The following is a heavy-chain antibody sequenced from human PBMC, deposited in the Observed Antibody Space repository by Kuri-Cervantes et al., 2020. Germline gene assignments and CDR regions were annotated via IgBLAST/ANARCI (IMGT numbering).Heavy chain of an antibody. CDR1: GFTFSDYY. D-gene: IGHD5-12*01. CDR3: ARDPGYSGYVGAFDI. CDR2: IYSCGST. Sequence: GGSLRLSCAASGFTFSDYYMSWVRQAPGKGLEWVSVIYSCGSTYYADSVKGRFTISRDNSKNTLYLQMNSLRAEDTAVYYCARDPGYSGYVGAFDIWGQGAMVTVSS. J-gene: IGHJ3*02. V-gene: IGHV3-66*03.